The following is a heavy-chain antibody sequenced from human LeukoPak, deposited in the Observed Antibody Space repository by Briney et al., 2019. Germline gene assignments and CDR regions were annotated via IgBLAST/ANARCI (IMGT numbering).Heavy chain of an antibody. D-gene: IGHD1-26*01. CDR3: ARSSNTGSYPFDAFDT. CDR1: GDSISNDNW. V-gene: IGHV4-4*02. Sequence: SETLSLTCAVSGDSISNDNWWSWVRQPPGKRLEWIGEIHHSGNTNYNPSLKSRVTTSMDKSKNQVSLKVNSVTAADTAVYYCARSSNTGSYPFDAFDTWGQGTMVTVSS. CDR2: IHHSGNT. J-gene: IGHJ3*02.